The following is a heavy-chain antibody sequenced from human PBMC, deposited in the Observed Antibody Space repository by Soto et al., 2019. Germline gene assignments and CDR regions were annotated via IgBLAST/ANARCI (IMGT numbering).Heavy chain of an antibody. V-gene: IGHV1-3*01. Sequence: ASVKVSCKASGYTFTSYAMHWVRQAPGQRLEWMGWINAGNGNTKYSQKFQGRVTITRDTSASTAYMELSSLRSEDTAVYYCASAGSYYDILTGYQRRVDVWGQGTTVTVSS. CDR1: GYTFTSYA. CDR3: ASAGSYYDILTGYQRRVDV. CDR2: INAGNGNT. J-gene: IGHJ6*02. D-gene: IGHD3-9*01.